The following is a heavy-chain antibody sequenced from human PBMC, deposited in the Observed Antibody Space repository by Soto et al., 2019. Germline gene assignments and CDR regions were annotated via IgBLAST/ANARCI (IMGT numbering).Heavy chain of an antibody. D-gene: IGHD2-2*01. CDR2: ISHDGSNR. Sequence: GGSLRLSCAASGFTFTNYAMHWVRQAPGKGLECVAVISHDGSNRYYAKSVKGRFTISRDNSENTLYLHMNSLRAEDTAVYYCARDGCASTSCYCDYWGQGTLLTLSS. CDR1: GFTFTNYA. CDR3: ARDGCASTSCYCDY. V-gene: IGHV3-30-3*01. J-gene: IGHJ4*02.